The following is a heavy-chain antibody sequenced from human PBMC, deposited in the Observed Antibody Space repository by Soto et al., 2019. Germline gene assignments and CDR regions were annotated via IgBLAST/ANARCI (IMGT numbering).Heavy chain of an antibody. V-gene: IGHV3-23*01. J-gene: IGHJ4*02. CDR1: GFTFSSYA. D-gene: IGHD3-16*02. CDR2: ISGSGGST. CDR3: AKDAIHLGELSSLGYFDY. Sequence: GGSLRLSCAASGFTFSSYAMSWVRQAPGKGLEWVSAISGSGGSTYYADSVKGRFTISRDNSKNTLYLQMNSLRAEDTAVYYCAKDAIHLGELSSLGYFDYWGQGTLVTVSS.